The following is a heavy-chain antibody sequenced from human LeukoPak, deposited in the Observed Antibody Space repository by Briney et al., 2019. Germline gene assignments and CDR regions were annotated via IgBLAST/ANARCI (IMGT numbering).Heavy chain of an antibody. CDR2: ISGSAVIT. CDR1: GLTFINFG. V-gene: IGHV3-23*01. J-gene: IGHJ2*01. CDR3: ASVLGVWWYFDL. Sequence: PGGSLRLSCAASGLTFINFGMTWVRQAPGKGLEWVSAISGSAVITFYADSVKGRFTISRDNSKNTLYLQMNSLRAEDTALYYCASVLGVWWYFDLWGRGTLVTVSS. D-gene: IGHD3-16*01.